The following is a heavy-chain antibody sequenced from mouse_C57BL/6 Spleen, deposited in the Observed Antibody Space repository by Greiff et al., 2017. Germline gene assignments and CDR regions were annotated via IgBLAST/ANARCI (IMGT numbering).Heavy chain of an antibody. J-gene: IGHJ3*01. D-gene: IGHD1-1*01. Sequence: QVQLQQSGAELVRPGASVTLSCKASGYTFTDYEMHWVKQTPVHGLEWIGAIDPETGGTAYNQKFKGKAILTADKSSSTAYMELRSLTSEDSAVYYCTRSLYYGSGLADWGQGTLVTVSA. CDR3: TRSLYYGSGLAD. CDR2: IDPETGGT. CDR1: GYTFTDYE. V-gene: IGHV1-15*01.